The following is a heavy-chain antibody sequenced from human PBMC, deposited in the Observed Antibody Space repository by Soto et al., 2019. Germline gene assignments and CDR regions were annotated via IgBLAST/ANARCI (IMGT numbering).Heavy chain of an antibody. V-gene: IGHV3-30*18. CDR1: GFTFSDYY. CDR2: DGREK. Sequence: GGSLSLSCAASGFTFSDYYMSWIRQAPGKGLEWVSYDGREKYYADSVKGRFTISRDNSKNTLYLQMNSLGAEDTAMYYCTKDIIAAGDYGMDVWGQGTTVTVSS. J-gene: IGHJ6*02. D-gene: IGHD6-13*01. CDR3: TKDIIAAGDYGMDV.